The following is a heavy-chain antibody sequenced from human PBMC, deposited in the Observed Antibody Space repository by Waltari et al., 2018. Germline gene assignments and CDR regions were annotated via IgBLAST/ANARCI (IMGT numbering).Heavy chain of an antibody. D-gene: IGHD6-13*01. V-gene: IGHV5-51*01. CDR1: GYRFTSYW. J-gene: IGHJ3*02. CDR2: IYPGDSDT. CDR3: ARPRYSSSWYGLPYDAFDI. Sequence: EVQLVQSGAGVKKPGESLKISCKGSGYRFTSYWIGWLRQIPGKGLEWMGIIYPGDSDTRYSPSFQGQVTISADKSISTAYLQWSSLKASDTAMYYCARPRYSSSWYGLPYDAFDIWGQGTMVTVSS.